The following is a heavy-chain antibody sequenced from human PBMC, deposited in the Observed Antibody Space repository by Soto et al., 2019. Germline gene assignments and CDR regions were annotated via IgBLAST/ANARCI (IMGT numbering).Heavy chain of an antibody. CDR3: ARRWGDAFDI. V-gene: IGHV4-59*08. CDR1: GGSISSYY. J-gene: IGHJ3*02. D-gene: IGHD3-16*01. CDR2: IYCSGST. Sequence: SETLSLTCTVSGGSISSYYWSWIRQPPGKGLEWIGYIYCSGSTNYNPSLKSRVTISVDTSKNQFSLKLSSVTAADTAVYYCARRWGDAFDIWGQGTMVTVSS.